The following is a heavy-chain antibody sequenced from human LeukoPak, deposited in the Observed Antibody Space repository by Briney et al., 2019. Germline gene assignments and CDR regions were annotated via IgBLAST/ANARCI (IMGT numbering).Heavy chain of an antibody. D-gene: IGHD3-22*01. V-gene: IGHV3-23*01. Sequence: HPGGSLRLSCAASGFTFSSYAMSWVRQAPGKGLEWVSAISGSGGSTYYADSVKGRFTISRDNSKNSPYLQMNSLRAEDTAVYYCARVFSSGYYYGDFDYWGQGTLVTVSS. CDR2: ISGSGGST. J-gene: IGHJ4*02. CDR1: GFTFSSYA. CDR3: ARVFSSGYYYGDFDY.